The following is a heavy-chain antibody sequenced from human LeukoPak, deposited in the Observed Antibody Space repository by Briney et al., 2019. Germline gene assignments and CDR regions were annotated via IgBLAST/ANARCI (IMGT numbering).Heavy chain of an antibody. CDR1: GFSFSRYG. V-gene: IGHV3-48*01. CDR3: AKGSVGATDYYYMDV. Sequence: GGSLRLSCAASGFSFSRYGMKWVRQAPGKGLEWLSYIRSSDSTTYYADSVKGRFTISRDNSKNTLYLQMNSLRAEDTAVYYCAKGSVGATDYYYMDVWGKGTTVTVSS. D-gene: IGHD1-26*01. CDR2: IRSSDSTT. J-gene: IGHJ6*03.